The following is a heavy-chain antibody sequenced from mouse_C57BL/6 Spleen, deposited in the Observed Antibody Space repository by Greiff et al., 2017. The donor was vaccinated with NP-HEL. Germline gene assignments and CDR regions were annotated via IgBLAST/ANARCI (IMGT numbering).Heavy chain of an antibody. V-gene: IGHV1-61*01. CDR3: AREGDGYYPWYFDG. D-gene: IGHD2-3*01. CDR1: GYTFTSYW. Sequence: VQLQQPGAELVRPGSSVKLSCKASGYTFTSYWMDWVKQRPGQGLEWIGNIYPSDSETHYNQKFKDKATLTVDKSSSTAYTQLSSLTSEDSAVDYCAREGDGYYPWYFDGWGTGTTVTVSA. J-gene: IGHJ1*03. CDR2: IYPSDSET.